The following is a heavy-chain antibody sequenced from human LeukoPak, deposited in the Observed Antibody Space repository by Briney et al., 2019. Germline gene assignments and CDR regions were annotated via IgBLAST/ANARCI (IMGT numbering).Heavy chain of an antibody. CDR2: INHSGST. CDR1: GGSFSGYY. V-gene: IGHV4-34*01. J-gene: IGHJ4*02. D-gene: IGHD3-22*01. Sequence: PSETLSLICAVYGGSFSGYYWSWIRQSPGKGLEWIGEINHSGSTNYNPSLKSRVTISVDTSKNQFSLKLSSVTAADTAVYYCARASPHSSGYRMAFDYWGQGTLVTVSS. CDR3: ARASPHSSGYRMAFDY.